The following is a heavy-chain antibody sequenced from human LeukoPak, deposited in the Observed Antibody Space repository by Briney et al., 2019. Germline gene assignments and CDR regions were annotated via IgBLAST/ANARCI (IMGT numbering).Heavy chain of an antibody. CDR2: IYYSGST. V-gene: IGHV4-39*07. CDR1: GGSISSSRDY. CDR3: AGGVGAPDY. J-gene: IGHJ4*02. D-gene: IGHD1-26*01. Sequence: SETLSLTCIVSGGSISSSRDYWAWIRQPPGKGLEWIANIYYSGSTYYSPSLKSRVIISVDTSKNQFSLKLSSVTAADTAVYYCAGGVGAPDYWGQGTLVTVSS.